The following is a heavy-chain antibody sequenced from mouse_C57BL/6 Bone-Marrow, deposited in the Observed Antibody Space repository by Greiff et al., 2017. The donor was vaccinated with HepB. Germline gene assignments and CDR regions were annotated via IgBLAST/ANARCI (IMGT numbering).Heavy chain of an antibody. CDR2: ISNGGGST. CDR1: GFTFSDYY. J-gene: IGHJ1*03. Sequence: VKLVASGGGFVQPGGSLKLSCSASGFTFSDYYMYWVRQTPEKRLEWVAYISNGGGSTYYPDTVKGRFTISRDNAKNTLYLQMSRLKSEDTAMYYCARRADWYFDVWGTGTTVTVSS. V-gene: IGHV5-12*01. CDR3: ARRADWYFDV.